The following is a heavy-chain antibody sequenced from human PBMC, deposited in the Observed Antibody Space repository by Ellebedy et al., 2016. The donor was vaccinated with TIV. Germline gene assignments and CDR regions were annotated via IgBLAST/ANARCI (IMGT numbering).Heavy chain of an antibody. Sequence: SETLSLTCGIYGGSFSGYSWSWIRQSPGKGLEWIGEINHRGTTNYNQSLESRVSLSMDTSENKFSVRLNSVTAADTAVYYGARSDWQDVDLDRWYFDLWGRGTLVTVST. D-gene: IGHD2-21*01. J-gene: IGHJ2*01. CDR2: INHRGTT. V-gene: IGHV4-34*01. CDR3: ARSDWQDVDLDRWYFDL. CDR1: GGSFSGYS.